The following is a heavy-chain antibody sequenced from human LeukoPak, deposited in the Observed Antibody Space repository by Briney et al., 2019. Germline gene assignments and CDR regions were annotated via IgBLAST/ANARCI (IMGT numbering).Heavy chain of an antibody. Sequence: GRSLRLSCAASGFTFGDYAMTWVRQAPRKRLEWVSVISGSGRTTYYADSVKGRFIISRDNSKNTLYLQINSLRAEDTAVYYCAKTSGLMSSWGQGTLVTVSS. CDR1: GFTFGDYA. CDR2: ISGSGRTT. CDR3: AKTSGLMSS. J-gene: IGHJ5*02. V-gene: IGHV3-23*01. D-gene: IGHD3/OR15-3a*01.